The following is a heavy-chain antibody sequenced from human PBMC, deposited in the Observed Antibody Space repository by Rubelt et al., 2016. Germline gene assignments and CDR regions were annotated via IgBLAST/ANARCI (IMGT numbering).Heavy chain of an antibody. V-gene: IGHV5-51*01. CDR2: IYPGDSDT. J-gene: IGHJ4*02. CDR1: GYSFTSYW. D-gene: IGHD2-21*01. Sequence: EVQLVQSGAEVKKPGESLKISCKGSGYSFTSYWIGWVRQMPGKGLEWMGIIYPGDSDTRYSPSSQGQVTTSAEKSSSTAYLQCSSLKASDTAMYYGARDRVLGDIVVVSLGYWGQGTLVTVSS. CDR3: ARDRVLGDIVVVSLGY.